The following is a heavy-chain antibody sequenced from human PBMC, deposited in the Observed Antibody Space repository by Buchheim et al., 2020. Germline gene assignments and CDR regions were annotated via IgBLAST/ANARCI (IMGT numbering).Heavy chain of an antibody. CDR1: GYTFSSNG. CDR2: INTDNGDT. J-gene: IGHJ5*02. D-gene: IGHD7-27*01. Sequence: QVQLVQSGPEVQEPGASVKVSCKTSGYTFSSNGVAWVRQAPGQGLEWMGWINTDNGDTTYAHNLQGRLTMTKDASTTQVYMERRSLRSDDTAVYYCARDVSGDYDTWGQGTL. CDR3: ARDVSGDYDT. V-gene: IGHV1-18*01.